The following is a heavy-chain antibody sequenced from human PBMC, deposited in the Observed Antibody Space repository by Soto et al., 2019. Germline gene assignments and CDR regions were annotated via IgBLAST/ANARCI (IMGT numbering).Heavy chain of an antibody. Sequence: QVQLQQWGAGLLKPSETLSLTCAVYGGSFSGYYWSWIRQPPGKGLEWIGKINHSGSTNYNPSLKSRVTISVDTSKNQFSLKLSSVTAADTAVYYCARGHPILGDWLPYYYYGMDVWGQGTTVTVSS. CDR2: INHSGST. CDR3: ARGHPILGDWLPYYYYGMDV. D-gene: IGHD3-9*01. V-gene: IGHV4-34*01. CDR1: GGSFSGYY. J-gene: IGHJ6*02.